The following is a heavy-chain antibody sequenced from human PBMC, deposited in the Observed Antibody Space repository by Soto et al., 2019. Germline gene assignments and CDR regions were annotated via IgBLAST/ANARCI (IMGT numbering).Heavy chain of an antibody. CDR3: ARETRLVGITLSGVVIPHPAPYYYGLEV. V-gene: IGHV1-69*13. CDR2: IIPIFGTA. CDR1: GGTFSSYA. D-gene: IGHD3-3*01. J-gene: IGHJ6*02. Sequence: SLQVSCKASGGTFSSYAISWVRQAPGQGLEWMGGIIPIFGTANYAQKFQGRVTITADESTSTAYMELSSLRSEDTAVYYCARETRLVGITLSGVVIPHPAPYYYGLEVWG.